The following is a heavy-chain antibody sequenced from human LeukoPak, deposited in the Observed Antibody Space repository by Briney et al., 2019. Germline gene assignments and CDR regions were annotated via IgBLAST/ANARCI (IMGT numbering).Heavy chain of an antibody. V-gene: IGHV4-39*07. D-gene: IGHD3-9*01. Sequence: SETLSLTCTVSGGSISSSGYYWSWIRQPPGKGLEWIGEINHSGSTNYNPSLKSRVTISVDTSKNQFSLKLTSVTAADTAVFYCARESGYYDVLTGYYNQNWFDPWGQGTLVTVSS. J-gene: IGHJ5*02. CDR2: INHSGST. CDR3: ARESGYYDVLTGYYNQNWFDP. CDR1: GGSISSSGYY.